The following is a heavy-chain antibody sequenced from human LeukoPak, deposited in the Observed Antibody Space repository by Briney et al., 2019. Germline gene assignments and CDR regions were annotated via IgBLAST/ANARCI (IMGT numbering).Heavy chain of an antibody. J-gene: IGHJ6*03. V-gene: IGHV1-8*03. D-gene: IGHD6-13*01. CDR1: GYTFTGYY. CDR2: MNPNSGNT. CDR3: ARGYSSSWYYYYYMDV. Sequence: ASVKVSCKASGYTFTGYYMHWVRQAPGQGLEWLGWMNPNSGNTGYAQKFQGRVTISRNTSISTAYMELSSLRSEDTAVYFCARGYSSSWYYYYYMDVWGKGTTVTVSS.